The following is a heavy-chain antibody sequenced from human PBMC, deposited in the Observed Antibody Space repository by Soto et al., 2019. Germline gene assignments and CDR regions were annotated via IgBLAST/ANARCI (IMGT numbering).Heavy chain of an antibody. CDR1: GYTFTSYA. CDR3: ARAPSGWYWFDP. J-gene: IGHJ5*02. D-gene: IGHD6-19*01. Sequence: ASVKVSCKASGYTFTSYAMHWVRQAPGQRLEWMGWINAGKGNTKYSQKFQGRVTITRDTSASTAYMELSSLRSEDTAVYYCARAPSGWYWFDPWGQGTLVTVPQ. CDR2: INAGKGNT. V-gene: IGHV1-3*01.